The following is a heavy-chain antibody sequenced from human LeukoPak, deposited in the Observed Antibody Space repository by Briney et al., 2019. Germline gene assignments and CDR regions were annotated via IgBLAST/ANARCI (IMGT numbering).Heavy chain of an antibody. V-gene: IGHV4-34*01. Sequence: SETLSLTCTVSGGSISSYYWSWIRQPPGKGLEWIGEINHSGSTNYNPSLKSRVTISVDTSKNQFSLKLSSVTAADTAVYYCADGWSGYLYWGQGTLVTVSS. D-gene: IGHD3-3*01. CDR2: INHSGST. CDR3: ADGWSGYLY. CDR1: GGSISSYY. J-gene: IGHJ4*02.